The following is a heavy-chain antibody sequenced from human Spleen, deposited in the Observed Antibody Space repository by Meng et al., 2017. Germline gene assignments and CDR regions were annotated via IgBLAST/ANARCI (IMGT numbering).Heavy chain of an antibody. CDR3: ANTRCSSTTCYESYGMDF. CDR1: GGSISSGDYY. V-gene: IGHV4-30-4*01. CDR2: IYYSGNT. D-gene: IGHD2-2*01. J-gene: IGHJ6*02. Sequence: QVQLQESGPGLVKPSQTLSLTCTVSGGSISSGDYYWSCVRQPPGKGLEWIGYIYYSGNTYYNPSLESRVTMSVDTSKNHFSLKLTSVTAADTAVYYCANTRCSSTTCYESYGMDFWGQGTTVTVSS.